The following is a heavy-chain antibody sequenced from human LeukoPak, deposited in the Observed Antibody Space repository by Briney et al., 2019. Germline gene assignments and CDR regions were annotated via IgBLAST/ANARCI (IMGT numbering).Heavy chain of an antibody. Sequence: RASVKVSCKASGGTFSSYAISWVRQAPGQGLEWMGRIIPILGIANYAQKFQGRVTITADKSTSTAYMELSSLRSEDTAVYYCARNSMVRAAPFDYWGQGTLVTVSS. CDR1: GGTFSSYA. CDR2: IIPILGIA. J-gene: IGHJ4*02. V-gene: IGHV1-69*04. CDR3: ARNSMVRAAPFDY. D-gene: IGHD3-10*01.